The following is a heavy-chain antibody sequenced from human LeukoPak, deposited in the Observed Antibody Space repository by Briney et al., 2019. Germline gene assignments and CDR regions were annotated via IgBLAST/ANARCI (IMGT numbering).Heavy chain of an antibody. D-gene: IGHD3-16*02. CDR2: ISYDGSNK. CDR1: GFTFSSYG. Sequence: GRSLRLSCAASGFTFSSYGMHWVRQAPGKGLEWVAVISYDGSNKYYADSVKGRFTISRDNSKNTPYLQMNSLRAEDTAVYYCAKALEFDYWGQGTLVTVSS. V-gene: IGHV3-30*18. CDR3: AKALEFDY. J-gene: IGHJ4*02.